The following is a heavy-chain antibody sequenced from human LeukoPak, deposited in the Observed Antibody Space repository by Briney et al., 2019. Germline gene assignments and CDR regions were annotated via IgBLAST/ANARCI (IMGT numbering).Heavy chain of an antibody. CDR3: ASDRLHYYDSSGYYLY. CDR2: ISSSGSTI. CDR1: GFTFSDYY. D-gene: IGHD3-22*01. V-gene: IGHV3-11*01. J-gene: IGHJ4*02. Sequence: GGSLRLSCAASGFTFSDYYMSWIRQAPGKGLEWVSYISSSGSTIYYADSVKGRFTISRDNAKNSLYLQMNSLRAEDTAVYYCASDRLHYYDSSGYYLYWGQGTLVTVSS.